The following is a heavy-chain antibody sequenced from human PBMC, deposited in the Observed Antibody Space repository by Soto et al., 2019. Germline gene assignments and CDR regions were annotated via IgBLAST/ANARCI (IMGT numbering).Heavy chain of an antibody. Sequence: EVQLVESGGGLVQPGGSLRLSCAASGFTFSSYWMSWVRQAPGKGLEWVANIKQDGSEKYYVDSVKGRFTISRDNAKNSLYVQMNSLSAEDTAVYYCAWLQWLEPIDYWGQGTLVTVSS. J-gene: IGHJ4*02. V-gene: IGHV3-7*04. CDR2: IKQDGSEK. CDR3: AWLQWLEPIDY. CDR1: GFTFSSYW. D-gene: IGHD6-19*01.